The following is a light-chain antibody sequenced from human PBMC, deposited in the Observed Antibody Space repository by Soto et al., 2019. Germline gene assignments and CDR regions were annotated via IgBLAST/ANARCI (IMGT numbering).Light chain of an antibody. CDR3: QQYGSSRT. CDR1: QSVSSN. J-gene: IGKJ1*01. CDR2: GAS. Sequence: EIVVTQSPATLSVSAGERATLSCRASQSVSSNLAWYQQKPGQAPRLLIYGASSRATGIPDRFSGSGSGTDFTLTISRLEPEDFAVYYCQQYGSSRTFGQGTKVDIK. V-gene: IGKV3-20*01.